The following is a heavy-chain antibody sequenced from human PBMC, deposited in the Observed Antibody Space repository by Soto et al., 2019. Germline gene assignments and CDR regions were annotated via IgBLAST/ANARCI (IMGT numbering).Heavy chain of an antibody. CDR1: GFSLSTSGVG. J-gene: IGHJ3*01. CDR3: AHSRFTTGDYGDAPRVFDV. CDR2: IYWDDDK. V-gene: IGHV2-5*02. Sequence: QITLKESGPTLVKPTQTLTLTCTVSGFSLSTSGVGVGWIRQHPGKALEWLVLIYWDDDKRYSPSLKSRLTITKDTSKVEVVLTMTNMDSVDTATYYCAHSRFTTGDYGDAPRVFDVWGQGTMVTVSS. D-gene: IGHD4-17*01.